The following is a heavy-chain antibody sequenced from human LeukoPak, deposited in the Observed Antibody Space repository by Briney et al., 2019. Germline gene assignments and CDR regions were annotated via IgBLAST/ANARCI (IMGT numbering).Heavy chain of an antibody. D-gene: IGHD2-2*01. CDR1: GFKFDDYD. CDR3: ARDPFCSSSTGCYFTDWFDP. Sequence: GRTLTLSCTASGFKFDDYDMSWVRQVPGKGPEWVSGITWDCDKTGYADSVRGRFAISRDNTKKFLYLQMSSLRAEDTALYYCARDPFCSSSTGCYFTDWFDPWGQGTL. CDR2: ITWDCDKT. V-gene: IGHV3-20*04. J-gene: IGHJ5*02.